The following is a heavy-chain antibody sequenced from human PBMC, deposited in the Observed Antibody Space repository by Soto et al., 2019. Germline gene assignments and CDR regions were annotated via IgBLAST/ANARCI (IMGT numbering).Heavy chain of an antibody. CDR2: ISAYNGNT. J-gene: IGHJ4*02. CDR3: ARDAGGHPGSSWPTTFDY. Sequence: ASVKVSCKASGYTFTSYGISWVRQAPGQGLEWMGRISAYNGNTNYAQKLQGRVTITTDTSTNTAYMELSSLRSDDTAVYYCARDAGGHPGSSWPTTFDYWGQGTLVTVSS. CDR1: GYTFTSYG. V-gene: IGHV1-18*01. D-gene: IGHD6-13*01.